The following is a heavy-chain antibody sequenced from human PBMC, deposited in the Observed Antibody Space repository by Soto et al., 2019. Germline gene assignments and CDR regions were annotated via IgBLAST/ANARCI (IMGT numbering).Heavy chain of an antibody. CDR3: AKRSGYSHYYYYGMDV. V-gene: IGHV3-30-3*02. CDR1: GFTFSSYA. CDR2: ISYDGSNK. Sequence: PGGSLRLSCAASGFTFSSYAMHWVRQAPGKGLEWVAVISYDGSNKYYADSVKGRFTISRDNSKNTLYLQMNSLRAEDTAVYYCAKRSGYSHYYYYGMDVWGQGTTVTSP. D-gene: IGHD3-3*01. J-gene: IGHJ6*02.